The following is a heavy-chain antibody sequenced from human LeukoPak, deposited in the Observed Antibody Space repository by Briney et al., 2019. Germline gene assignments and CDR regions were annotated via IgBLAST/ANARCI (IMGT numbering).Heavy chain of an antibody. J-gene: IGHJ4*02. Sequence: GGSLRLSCAASGFTFSSYAMSWVRQAPGKGLEWISAISGSGGNTYYADSVKGRFTISRDNAKNSLYLQMNSLRAEDTAVYYCARLLYSSSWYVDYWGQGTLVTVSS. CDR3: ARLLYSSSWYVDY. D-gene: IGHD6-13*01. CDR1: GFTFSSYA. CDR2: ISGSGGNT. V-gene: IGHV3-23*01.